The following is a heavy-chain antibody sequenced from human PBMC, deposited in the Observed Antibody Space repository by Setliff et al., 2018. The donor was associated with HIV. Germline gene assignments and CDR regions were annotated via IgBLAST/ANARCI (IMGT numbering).Heavy chain of an antibody. J-gene: IGHJ4*02. CDR2: VSYSGST. D-gene: IGHD2-15*01. CDR3: ASFCRGGSCPDY. CDR1: GGSISSGNYY. Sequence: SETLSLTCTVSGGSISSGNYYWVWIRQPPGKGLEWIGSVSYSGSTLYNPSLKRRITISVDTSKNHFSLNLSSVTAVDTAVYYCASFCRGGSCPDYWAQGTLVTVSS. V-gene: IGHV4-39*07.